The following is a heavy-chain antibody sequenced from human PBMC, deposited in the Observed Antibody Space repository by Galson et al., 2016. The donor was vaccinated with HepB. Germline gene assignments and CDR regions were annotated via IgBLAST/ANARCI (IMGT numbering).Heavy chain of an antibody. D-gene: IGHD2-2*02. CDR3: ARDFGYCSSTSCYKGGLFYFYGMDV. J-gene: IGHJ6*02. CDR1: VFTFSTYN. Sequence: SLRLSCAASVFTFSTYNMNWVRQAPGKGLEWVSSISNSNSYIYYTDSVKGRFTISRDNAKNSLYLQMNSLRAEDTAVYYCARDFGYCSSTSCYKGGLFYFYGMDVWGQGTTVTVSS. V-gene: IGHV3-21*01. CDR2: ISNSNSYI.